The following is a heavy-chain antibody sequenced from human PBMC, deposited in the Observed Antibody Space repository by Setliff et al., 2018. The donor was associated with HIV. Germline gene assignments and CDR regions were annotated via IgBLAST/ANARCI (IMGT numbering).Heavy chain of an antibody. J-gene: IGHJ6*03. Sequence: ASVKVSCKASGYTFANYYIHWVRQAPGQGLEWMGRINPKNGGTNYVQRFRDRVTMTRDTSISTVYMELSSLRSDDTAVYYCARTIPLAGSDMDLWGKGTTVTVSS. CDR2: INPKNGGT. D-gene: IGHD6-19*01. V-gene: IGHV1-2*06. CDR1: GYTFANYY. CDR3: ARTIPLAGSDMDL.